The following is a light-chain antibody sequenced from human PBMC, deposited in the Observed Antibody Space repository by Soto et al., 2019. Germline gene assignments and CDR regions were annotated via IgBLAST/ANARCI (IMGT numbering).Light chain of an antibody. Sequence: EIVLTQSPGTLSLSPGERATLSCRASESVSSDYLAWYQQKSGQAPRLLIHGASSRATGIPNRFRGNGPGTDFTLTISRVETEDFAVFYCQQYGSSPVTFGQGTKVDIK. CDR1: ESVSSDY. J-gene: IGKJ1*01. CDR3: QQYGSSPVT. CDR2: GAS. V-gene: IGKV3-20*01.